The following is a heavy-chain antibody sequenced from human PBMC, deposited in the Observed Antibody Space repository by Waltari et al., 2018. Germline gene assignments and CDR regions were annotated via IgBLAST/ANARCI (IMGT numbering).Heavy chain of an antibody. D-gene: IGHD1-26*01. CDR2: IYHSGST. CDR1: GFTFSSYW. Sequence: VQLVESGGGLVQPGGSLRLSCAASGFTFSSYWMSWVRQAPGKGLEWIGSIYHSGSTYYNPSLKSRVTISVDTSKNQFSLKLSSVTAADTAVYYCARVDSGSYYNDAFDIWGQGTMVTVSS. CDR3: ARVDSGSYYNDAFDI. J-gene: IGHJ3*02. V-gene: IGHV4-38-2*01.